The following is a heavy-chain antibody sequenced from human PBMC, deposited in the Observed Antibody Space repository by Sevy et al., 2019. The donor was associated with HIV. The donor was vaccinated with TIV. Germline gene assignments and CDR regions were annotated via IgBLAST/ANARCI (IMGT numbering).Heavy chain of an antibody. CDR2: ISSSGTTI. CDR1: GFTFSSYE. V-gene: IGHV3-48*03. CDR3: ARVDANYDKGFDP. Sequence: GGSLRLSCEASGFTFSSYEMNWVRQAPGKGLEWVSYISSSGTTIKYADSVKGGFTISRDNAKNSLYMQMNSLRAEDTAVYYCARVDANYDKGFDPWGQGTLVTVSS. D-gene: IGHD3-22*01. J-gene: IGHJ5*02.